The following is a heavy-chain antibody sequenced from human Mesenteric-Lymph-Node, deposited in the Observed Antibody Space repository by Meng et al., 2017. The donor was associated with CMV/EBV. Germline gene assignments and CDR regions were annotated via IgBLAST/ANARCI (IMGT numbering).Heavy chain of an antibody. CDR3: ARLWFGENQDWFDP. J-gene: IGHJ5*02. CDR1: GGTFSGYA. Sequence: KASGGTFSGYAITWVRQAPGQGLEWMGGIIPILDIAKYAQKFQGRVTITPDKFTSTVYMELSGLTSEDTAVYYCARLWFGENQDWFDPWGQGTLVTVSS. V-gene: IGHV1-69*10. CDR2: IIPILDIA. D-gene: IGHD3-10*01.